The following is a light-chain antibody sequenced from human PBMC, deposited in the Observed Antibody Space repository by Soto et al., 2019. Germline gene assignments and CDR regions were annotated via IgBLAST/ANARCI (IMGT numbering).Light chain of an antibody. CDR2: GAS. V-gene: IGKV3-15*01. J-gene: IGKJ2*01. CDR1: QSVSSN. CDR3: QQYNNWSSYT. Sequence: EIVMTQSPATLSVSPGERATLSCRASQSVSSNLAWYQQKPGQAPRLLIYGASTRATGIPARFSGSGSGTEFTLTISSLQSEDFAVYYCQQYNNWSSYTCGQGTKLEIK.